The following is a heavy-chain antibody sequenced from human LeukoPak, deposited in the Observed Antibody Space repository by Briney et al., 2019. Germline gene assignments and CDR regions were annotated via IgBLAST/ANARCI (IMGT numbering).Heavy chain of an antibody. V-gene: IGHV3-30*18. CDR1: GFTFSSYG. Sequence: GGSLRLSCAASGFTFSSYGMHWVRQAPGKGLEWVAVISYDGSNKYYADSVKGRFTISRDNSKNTLYLQMNSLRAEDTAVYYSAKPLWFGELGVDYWGQGTLVTVSS. D-gene: IGHD3-10*01. CDR2: ISYDGSNK. CDR3: AKPLWFGELGVDY. J-gene: IGHJ4*02.